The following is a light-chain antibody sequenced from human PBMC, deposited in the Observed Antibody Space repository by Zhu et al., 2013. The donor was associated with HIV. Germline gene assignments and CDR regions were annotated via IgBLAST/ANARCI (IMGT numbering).Light chain of an antibody. J-gene: IGKJ1*01. CDR2: GAS. CDR3: QQYNEWPPWT. V-gene: IGKV3-15*01. CDR1: QSVSTN. Sequence: EIVMTQSPEIVSVSPGERVTLSCGASQSVSTNLAWYQQKPGQAPRLLIYGASSRATGVPARFSGSGSGTEFTFSISSLQSEDIAVYYCQQYNEWPPWTFGQGTKVEIK.